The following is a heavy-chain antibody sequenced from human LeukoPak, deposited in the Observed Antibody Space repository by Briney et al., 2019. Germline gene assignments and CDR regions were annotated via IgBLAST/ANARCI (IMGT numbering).Heavy chain of an antibody. D-gene: IGHD5-18*01. CDR1: GDSISSKNLY. Sequence: SETLSLSCTVSGDSISSKNLYWAWIRQPPGKGLDGIGSISFTGSANYTPSLKSRVTMSEDTPRTQFSLKLSSVTAADTAVYFCASATDTRMVGYYPDHCGQGTLVTVSS. J-gene: IGHJ4*02. V-gene: IGHV4-39*07. CDR2: ISFTGSA. CDR3: ASATDTRMVGYYPDH.